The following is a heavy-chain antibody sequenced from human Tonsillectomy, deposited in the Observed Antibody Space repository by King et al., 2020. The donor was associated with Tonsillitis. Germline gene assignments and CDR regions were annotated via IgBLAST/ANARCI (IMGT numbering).Heavy chain of an antibody. J-gene: IGHJ4*02. D-gene: IGHD6-19*01. CDR3: AKDRWGIAVATLDY. V-gene: IGHV3-23*01. CDR2: ISGSGGST. Sequence: VQLLESGGGLVQPGGSLRLSCAASGFTFSSYAMSWVRQAPGKGLEWVSGISGSGGSTYYADSVKGRFTISRDSSRNTLSLQMNSLRAEDTAVYYCAKDRWGIAVATLDYWGQGTLVTVSS. CDR1: GFTFSSYA.